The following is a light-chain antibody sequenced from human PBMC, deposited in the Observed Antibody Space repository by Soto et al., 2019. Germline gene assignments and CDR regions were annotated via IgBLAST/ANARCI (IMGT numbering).Light chain of an antibody. J-gene: IGLJ1*01. CDR1: SSDVGGYNY. CDR3: SSYTSSSTLYV. CDR2: AVS. Sequence: QSALTQPASVSGSPGQSITISCTGTSSDVGGYNYVSWYQQHPGKAPKLMIYAVSNRPSGVSNRFSGSKSGNTASLTISGLQAEYEADYYCSSYTSSSTLYVFGTGTKLTVL. V-gene: IGLV2-14*01.